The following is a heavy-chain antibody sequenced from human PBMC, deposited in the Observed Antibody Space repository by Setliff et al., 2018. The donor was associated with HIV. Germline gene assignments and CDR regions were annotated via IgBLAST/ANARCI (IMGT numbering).Heavy chain of an antibody. CDR3: ARDGYYNFWSGYGYYYYYLDV. V-gene: IGHV1-46*01. CDR1: GYTFTSYY. J-gene: IGHJ6*03. D-gene: IGHD3-3*01. CDR2: INPSGGST. Sequence: AASVKVSCKASGYTFTSYYMHWVRQAPGQGLQWMGIINPSGGSTTYAQKFQGRVTMTRDTSTTTILMELSSLRSEDTAVYYCARDGYYNFWSGYGYYYYYLDVWGKGTTVTVSS.